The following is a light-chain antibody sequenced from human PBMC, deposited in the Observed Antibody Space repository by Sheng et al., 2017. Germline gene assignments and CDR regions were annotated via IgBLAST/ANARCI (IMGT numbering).Light chain of an antibody. CDR3: QQLNDYPLT. Sequence: DIQMTQSPSSLSASVGDRVTITCQASQDITKYINWYQHKPGKAPKLLIHDASNLETGVPSRFSGSGSGTDFTFSISGLQPEDIATYYCQQLNDYPLTFGGGTKVEIK. V-gene: IGKV1-33*01. CDR1: QDITKY. J-gene: IGKJ4*01. CDR2: DAS.